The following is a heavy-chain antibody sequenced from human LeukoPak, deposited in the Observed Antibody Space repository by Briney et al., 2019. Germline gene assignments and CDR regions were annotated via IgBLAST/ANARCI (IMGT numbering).Heavy chain of an antibody. Sequence: GRSLRLSCAASGFTFSSYAMHWVRQAPGKGLEWVAVISYDGSNKYYADSVKGRFTISRDNSKNTLYLQMNGLRAEDTAVYYCARDRYYGSAPSHYYYYGMDVWGQGTTVTVSS. CDR1: GFTFSSYA. CDR3: ARDRYYGSAPSHYYYYGMDV. CDR2: ISYDGSNK. D-gene: IGHD3-10*01. J-gene: IGHJ6*02. V-gene: IGHV3-30-3*01.